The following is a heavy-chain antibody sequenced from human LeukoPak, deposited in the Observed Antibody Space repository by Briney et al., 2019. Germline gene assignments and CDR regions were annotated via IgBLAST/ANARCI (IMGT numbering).Heavy chain of an antibody. CDR3: ARGLAWEPLPHWFDP. D-gene: IGHD1-26*01. Sequence: ASVKVSCKASGYTFTSYDINWVRQATGQGLEWMGWMNPNSGNTGYAQKFQGRVTMTRNTSISTAYMELSSLRSEDTAVYYCARGLAWEPLPHWFDPWGQGTLVTVSS. J-gene: IGHJ5*02. V-gene: IGHV1-8*01. CDR2: MNPNSGNT. CDR1: GYTFTSYD.